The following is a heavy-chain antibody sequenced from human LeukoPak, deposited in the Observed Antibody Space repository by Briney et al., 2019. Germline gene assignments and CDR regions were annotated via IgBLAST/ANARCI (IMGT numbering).Heavy chain of an antibody. CDR2: IIPIFGTA. CDR3: ARATALFDAFDI. CDR1: GGTFSSYA. Sequence: SVKVSCKASGGTFSSYAISWVRQAPEQGLEWMGGIIPIFGTANYAQKFQGRVTITADESTSTAYMELSSLRSEDTAVYYCARATALFDAFDIWGQGTMVTVSS. V-gene: IGHV1-69*01. D-gene: IGHD4-17*01. J-gene: IGHJ3*02.